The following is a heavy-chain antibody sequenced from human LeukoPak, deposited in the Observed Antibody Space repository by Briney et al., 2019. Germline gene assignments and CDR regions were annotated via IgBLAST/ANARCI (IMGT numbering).Heavy chain of an antibody. CDR3: ASGGKYCTGGACYGD. CDR2: IYSGGAT. Sequence: GGSLRLSCAASGFIVSDDYISWVRQTPGKGLEWVSVIYSGGATFYADSVKGRFTISRDNPKNTVHLQMNSLRAEDTAVYYCASGGKYCTGGACYGDWGQGTLATVSS. D-gene: IGHD2-8*02. V-gene: IGHV3-53*01. CDR1: GFIVSDDY. J-gene: IGHJ4*02.